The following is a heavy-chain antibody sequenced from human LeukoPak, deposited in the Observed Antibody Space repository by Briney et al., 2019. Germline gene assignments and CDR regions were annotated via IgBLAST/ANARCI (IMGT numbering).Heavy chain of an antibody. CDR3: ARGSTVPKGYFDY. Sequence: PSETLSLTCAVYGGSFSGYYWSWIRQPPGKGLGWIGEINHSGSTNYNPSLKSRVTISVDTSKNQFSLKLSSVTAADTAVYYCARGSTVPKGYFDYWGQGTLVTVSS. CDR2: INHSGST. J-gene: IGHJ4*02. CDR1: GGSFSGYY. D-gene: IGHD4-17*01. V-gene: IGHV4-34*01.